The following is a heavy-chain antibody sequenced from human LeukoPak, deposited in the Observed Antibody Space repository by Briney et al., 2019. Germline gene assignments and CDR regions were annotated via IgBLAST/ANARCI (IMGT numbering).Heavy chain of an antibody. V-gene: IGHV3-30*02. CDR3: AKLTGGTDDYFDY. CDR2: IRYDGSNK. CDR1: GFTFSSYG. D-gene: IGHD2-8*01. Sequence: GGSLRLSCAASGFTFSSYGMHWVRQAPGKGLQWVAFIRYDGSNKYYADSVKGRFTISRDNSKNTLYLQMNSLRAEDTAVYYCAKLTGGTDDYFDYWGQGTLVTVSS. J-gene: IGHJ4*02.